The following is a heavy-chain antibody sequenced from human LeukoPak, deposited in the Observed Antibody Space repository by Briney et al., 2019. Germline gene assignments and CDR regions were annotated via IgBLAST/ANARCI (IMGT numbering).Heavy chain of an antibody. D-gene: IGHD4-23*01. CDR1: GGSFSGYY. CDR3: ARYVGGGNSGGFDY. V-gene: IGHV4-34*01. CDR2: INHSGST. Sequence: SETLSLTCAVYGGSFSGYYWSWIRQPPGKGLEWIGEINHSGSTNYNPSLKSRVTISVDTSKNQFSLKLSSVTAADTAVYYCARYVGGGNSGGFDYWGQGTLVIVSS. J-gene: IGHJ4*02.